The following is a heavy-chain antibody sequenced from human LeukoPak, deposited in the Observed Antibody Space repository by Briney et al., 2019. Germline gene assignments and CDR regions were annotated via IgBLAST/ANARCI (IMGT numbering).Heavy chain of an antibody. CDR2: TYYNSKWYN. V-gene: IGHV6-1*01. CDR1: GDSVSNNDGG. J-gene: IGHJ4*02. CDR3: ARDEGDYEPQGIDY. Sequence: SQTLSLTCAISGDSVSNNDGGWNWIRQSPSRGLEWLGRTYYNSKWYNDYAVSVKSRMTINPDTSKNQFSLQLSSVTAADTAVYYCARDEGDYEPQGIDYWGQGTLVTVSS. D-gene: IGHD4-17*01.